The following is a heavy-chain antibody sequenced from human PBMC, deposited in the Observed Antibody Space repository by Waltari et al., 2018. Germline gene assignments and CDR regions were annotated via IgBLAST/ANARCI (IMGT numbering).Heavy chain of an antibody. CDR1: GLTFDDYA. D-gene: IGHD2-8*01. Sequence: EVQLVESGGGLVQPGRSLRLSCAASGLTFDDYAMHWVRQAPGKGLEWVSGISWNSGSIGYADSVKGRFTISRDNAKNSLYLQMNSLRAEDTTLYYCAKTRESYCTNGVCYYDAFDIWGQGTMVIVSS. CDR2: ISWNSGSI. V-gene: IGHV3-9*01. CDR3: AKTRESYCTNGVCYYDAFDI. J-gene: IGHJ3*02.